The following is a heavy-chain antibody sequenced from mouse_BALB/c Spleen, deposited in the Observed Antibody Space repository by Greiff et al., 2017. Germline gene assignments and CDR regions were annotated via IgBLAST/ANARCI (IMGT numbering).Heavy chain of an antibody. CDR3: ARSSYENWYFDV. J-gene: IGHJ1*01. V-gene: IGHV1S137*01. Sequence: QVQLKESGAELVRPGVSVKISCKGSGYTFTDYAMHWVKQSHAKSLEWIGVISTYYGDASYNQKFKGKATMTVDKSSSTAYMELARLTSEDSAIYYCARSSYENWYFDVWGAGTTVTVSS. CDR2: ISTYYGDA. CDR1: GYTFTDYA. D-gene: IGHD1-1*01.